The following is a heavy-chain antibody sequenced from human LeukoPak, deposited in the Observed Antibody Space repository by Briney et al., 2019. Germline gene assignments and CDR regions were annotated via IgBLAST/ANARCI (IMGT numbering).Heavy chain of an antibody. D-gene: IGHD3-16*02. V-gene: IGHV1-18*01. J-gene: IGHJ4*02. CDR3: VITFGGVIVRILEFDY. CDR1: VYTFTSYG. Sequence: ASVKVSCKASVYTFTSYGISWVRQAPGQGLEWMGWISAYNGNTNYAQKLQGRVTMTTDTSTSTAYMELRSLRSDDTAVYYCVITFGGVIVRILEFDYWGQGTLVTVSS. CDR2: ISAYNGNT.